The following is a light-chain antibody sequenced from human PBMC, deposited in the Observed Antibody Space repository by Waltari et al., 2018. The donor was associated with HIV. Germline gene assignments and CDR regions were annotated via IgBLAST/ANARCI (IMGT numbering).Light chain of an antibody. V-gene: IGLV2-14*01. Sequence: QSALTQPASVSGSPGQSITISCSGASTDIGASDYVSWYRQLPDRAPRLILYEVNNRPSGVSSRFSGSKSGNTASLTISGLQVEDEAVYFCSSYSTGDTLVLFGGGTRLTVL. J-gene: IGLJ2*01. CDR2: EVN. CDR3: SSYSTGDTLVL. CDR1: STDIGASDY.